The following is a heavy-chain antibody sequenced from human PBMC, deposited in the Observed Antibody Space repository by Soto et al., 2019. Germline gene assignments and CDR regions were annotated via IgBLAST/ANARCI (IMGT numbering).Heavy chain of an antibody. CDR3: ARDPKTSGAQHWVFNYFDS. Sequence: QVQLVESGGGVVQPGRSLRLSCAGSGFSFSISPMHWVRQAPGKGPEWVALISYDGTNKFYADSVKGRFTISRDNSKSTLYLQVDSLRPEDAAVYYCARDPKTSGAQHWVFNYFDSWGQGTLVTVSS. CDR2: ISYDGTNK. D-gene: IGHD3-9*01. V-gene: IGHV3-30-3*01. J-gene: IGHJ4*02. CDR1: GFSFSISP.